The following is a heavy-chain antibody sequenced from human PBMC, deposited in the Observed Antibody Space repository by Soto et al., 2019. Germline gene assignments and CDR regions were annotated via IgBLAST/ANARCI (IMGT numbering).Heavy chain of an antibody. CDR2: ISAYNGNT. D-gene: IGHD2-21*01. J-gene: IGHJ6*03. CDR3: ATRGHIVEPISYYYMDV. CDR1: GYTFTSYG. Sequence: QVQLVQSGAEVKKPGASVKVSCKASGYTFTSYGISWVRQAPGQELEWMGWISAYNGNTNYAQKLQGRVTMTTDTSTSTAYMELRSLRSDDTAVYYCATRGHIVEPISYYYMDVWGKGTTVTVSS. V-gene: IGHV1-18*01.